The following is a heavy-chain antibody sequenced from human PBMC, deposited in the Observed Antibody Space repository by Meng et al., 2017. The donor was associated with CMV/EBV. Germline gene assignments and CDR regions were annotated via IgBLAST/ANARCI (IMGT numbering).Heavy chain of an antibody. CDR2: INNKAST. Sequence: SETLSLTCAVYGDSFSNYFWNWVRQPPWKGLEWIGEINNKASTNYNPSLKSRVTMSVDTSKNQFSLKLTSVTAADTAVYYCARSNYCNTIPCSLLRADYYYGLDVWGQGTTVTVSS. J-gene: IGHJ6*02. D-gene: IGHD2/OR15-2a*01. V-gene: IGHV4-34*01. CDR3: ARSNYCNTIPCSLLRADYYYGLDV. CDR1: GDSFSNYF.